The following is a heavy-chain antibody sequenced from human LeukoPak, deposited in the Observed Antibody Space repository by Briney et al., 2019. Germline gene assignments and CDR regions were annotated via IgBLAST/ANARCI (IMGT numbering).Heavy chain of an antibody. CDR3: ARTAFSSRWYGVDY. CDR2: IFSSGST. Sequence: SQTLSPTCTVSGDSLSGGNYYWSWIRQPAGKGLEWIGRIFSSGSTNYNPSLMSRVTISVDTSKTQFSLKLSSVTAADTALYYCARTAFSSRWYGVDYWGQGTLVTVSS. D-gene: IGHD6-19*01. V-gene: IGHV4-61*02. J-gene: IGHJ4*02. CDR1: GDSLSGGNYY.